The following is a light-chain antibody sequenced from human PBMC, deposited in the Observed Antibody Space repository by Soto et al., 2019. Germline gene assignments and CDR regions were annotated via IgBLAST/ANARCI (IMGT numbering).Light chain of an antibody. CDR3: CSYADNTDYV. Sequence: QSVLAQPPSASGSLGQSVTFSCTGTSSDVGAYNYVSWYQQHPGKAPKLMIYEVTRRPSGVPDRFSGSKSGNTASLNVSGLQAEDEADYYCCSYADNTDYVXGTGTKVT. V-gene: IGLV2-8*01. CDR2: EVT. J-gene: IGLJ1*01. CDR1: SSDVGAYNY.